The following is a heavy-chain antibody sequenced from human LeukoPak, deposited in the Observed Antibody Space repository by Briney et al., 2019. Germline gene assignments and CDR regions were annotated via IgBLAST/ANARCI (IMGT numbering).Heavy chain of an antibody. V-gene: IGHV3-21*01. CDR1: GFTFSSYS. CDR3: ARVLRYFDWLFSPSDY. J-gene: IGHJ4*02. CDR2: ISSSSSYI. Sequence: GGSLRLSCAASGFTFSSYSMNWVRQAPGKGLEWVSSISSSSSYIYYADSVKGRFTLSRDNAKNSLYLQMNSLRAEDTAVYYCARVLRYFDWLFSPSDYWGQGTLVTVSS. D-gene: IGHD3-9*01.